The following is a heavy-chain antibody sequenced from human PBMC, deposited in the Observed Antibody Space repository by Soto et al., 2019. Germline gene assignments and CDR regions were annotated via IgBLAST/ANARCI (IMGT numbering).Heavy chain of an antibody. CDR3: AKDGSSGYYWFDY. V-gene: IGHV3-23*01. CDR2: IRNSGGST. CDR1: GFTFSSYA. J-gene: IGHJ4*01. D-gene: IGHD3-22*01. Sequence: GGSLRLSCAASGFTFSSYAMSWVRQAPGKGLEWVSVIRNSGGSTYNADSVKGRFTMSRDNSKNTLYLQMNSLRAEDTAIYYCAKDGSSGYYWFDYWGQGTLVTGSS.